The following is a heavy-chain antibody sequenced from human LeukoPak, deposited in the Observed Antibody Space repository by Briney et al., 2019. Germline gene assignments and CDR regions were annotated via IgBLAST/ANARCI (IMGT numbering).Heavy chain of an antibody. Sequence: SDTLSFTCTVSGGSISSSSYYWGWIRQPPGKGLEWIGSIYYSGSTYYNPSLKSRVTISVDTSKNQFSLKLSSVTAADTAVYYCASRILNSYGPQYYFDYWGQGTLVTVSS. CDR1: GGSISSSSYY. D-gene: IGHD5-18*01. CDR2: IYYSGST. J-gene: IGHJ4*02. CDR3: ASRILNSYGPQYYFDY. V-gene: IGHV4-39*01.